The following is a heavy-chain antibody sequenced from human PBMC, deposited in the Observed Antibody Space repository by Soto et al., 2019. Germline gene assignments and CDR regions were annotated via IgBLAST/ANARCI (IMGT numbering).Heavy chain of an antibody. CDR3: AKNYFFDN. CDR1: GFTFSSYA. Sequence: GGSLRLSCAASGFTFSSYAMSWVRQAPGKGLEWVSAISGSDDGPYYADSVKGRFTISRDNSQNTLYLLMDSLRAEDTAVYYCAKNYFFDNWGQGAPVTVSS. CDR2: ISGSDDGP. J-gene: IGHJ4*02. V-gene: IGHV3-23*01.